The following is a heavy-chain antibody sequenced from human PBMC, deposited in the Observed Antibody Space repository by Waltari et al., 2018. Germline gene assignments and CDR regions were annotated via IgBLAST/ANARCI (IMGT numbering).Heavy chain of an antibody. CDR2: IIPIVGTA. Sequence: QVQLVQSGAEVKKPGSSVKVSCKASGGTFSRYAISWVRQAPGHGLEWMGGIIPIVGTANDEQKFQGRVTITADESTSTAYMELSSLRSEDTAVDYCASRRPSSSWYWYAAYGFDPWGQGTLVTVSS. CDR3: ASRRPSSSWYWYAAYGFDP. V-gene: IGHV1-69*01. CDR1: GGTFSRYA. J-gene: IGHJ5*02. D-gene: IGHD6-13*01.